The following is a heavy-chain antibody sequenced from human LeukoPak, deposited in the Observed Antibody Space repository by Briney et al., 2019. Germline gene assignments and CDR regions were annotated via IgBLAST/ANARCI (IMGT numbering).Heavy chain of an antibody. CDR2: IIPIFGTA. J-gene: IGHJ4*02. CDR3: ASPMVVTATLSPLDY. Sequence: SVKVSCKASGGTFSSYAISWVRQAPGQGLEWMGGIIPIFGTANYAQKFQGRVTITADESTSTAYMELSSLRSEDTAVYYCASPMVVTATLSPLDYWGQGTLVTVSS. D-gene: IGHD2-21*02. CDR1: GGTFSSYA. V-gene: IGHV1-69*01.